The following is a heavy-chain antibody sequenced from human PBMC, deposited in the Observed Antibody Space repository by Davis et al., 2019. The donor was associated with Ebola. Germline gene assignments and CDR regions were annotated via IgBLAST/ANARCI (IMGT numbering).Heavy chain of an antibody. J-gene: IGHJ6*04. CDR2: ISAYNGHT. D-gene: IGHD3-3*01. Sequence: AASVKVSCKASGYTFNNYGISWVRQAPGQGLEWMGWISAYNGHTNYAQKFQGRLTMTTATSTATAYMELRGLTSDDTAVYYCAKSGLSFGVVKYHYGMDVWGKGTTVTVSS. CDR3: AKSGLSFGVVKYHYGMDV. V-gene: IGHV1-18*01. CDR1: GYTFNNYG.